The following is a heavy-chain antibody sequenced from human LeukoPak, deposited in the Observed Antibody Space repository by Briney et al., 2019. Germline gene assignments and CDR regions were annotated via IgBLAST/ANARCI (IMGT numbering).Heavy chain of an antibody. CDR2: IIPIFGTA. V-gene: IGHV1-69*05. CDR3: ARGSEVGPTVY. J-gene: IGHJ4*02. CDR1: GGTFSSYT. D-gene: IGHD1-26*01. Sequence: SVKVSCRASGGTFSSYTISWVRQAPGQGLEWMGRIIPIFGTANYAQKFQGRVTITTDESTSTAYMELSSLRSEDTAVYYCARGSEVGPTVYWGQGTLVTVSS.